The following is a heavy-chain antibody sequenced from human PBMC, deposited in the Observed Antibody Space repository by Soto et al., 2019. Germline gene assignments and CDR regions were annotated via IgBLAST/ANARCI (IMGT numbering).Heavy chain of an antibody. CDR2: IYYSGST. V-gene: IGHV4-59*08. CDR3: ARHNHLPYDFWSGYYNAWFDP. CDR1: GGSISSYY. J-gene: IGHJ5*02. Sequence: PSETLSLTCTVSGGSISSYYWSWIRQPPGKGLEWIGYIYYSGSTNYNPSLKSRVTISVDTSKNQFSLKLSSVTAAVTAVYYCARHNHLPYDFWSGYYNAWFDPWGQGTLVTVSS. D-gene: IGHD3-3*01.